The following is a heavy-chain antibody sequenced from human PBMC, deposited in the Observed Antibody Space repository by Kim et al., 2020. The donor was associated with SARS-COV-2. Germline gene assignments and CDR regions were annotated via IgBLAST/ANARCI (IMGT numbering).Heavy chain of an antibody. D-gene: IGHD3-3*01. J-gene: IGHJ6*03. Sequence: SETLSLTCAVYGGSFSGFYWSWIRQPPGKGLEWIGEINHSGSTNYSPSLKSRVTVSLDTSTNQLSLKLNSVTAADTAVYYCARGGKGVVIAYYYSYMDV. V-gene: IGHV4-34*01. CDR3: ARGGKGVVIAYYYSYMDV. CDR1: GGSFSGFY. CDR2: INHSGST.